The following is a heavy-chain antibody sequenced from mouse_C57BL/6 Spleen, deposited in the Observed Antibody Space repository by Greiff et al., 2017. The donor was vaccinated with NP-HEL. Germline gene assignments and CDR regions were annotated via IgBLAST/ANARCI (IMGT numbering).Heavy chain of an antibody. J-gene: IGHJ1*03. Sequence: QVQLQQPGAELVRPGSSVKLSCKASGYTFTSYWMDWVKQRPGQGLEWIGNIYPSDSETHYNQKFKDKATLTVDKSSSTAYMQLSSLTSEDSAVYYCARSCTTVVAHWYFDVWGTGTTVTVSS. CDR1: GYTFTSYW. CDR3: ARSCTTVVAHWYFDV. CDR2: IYPSDSET. D-gene: IGHD1-1*01. V-gene: IGHV1-61*01.